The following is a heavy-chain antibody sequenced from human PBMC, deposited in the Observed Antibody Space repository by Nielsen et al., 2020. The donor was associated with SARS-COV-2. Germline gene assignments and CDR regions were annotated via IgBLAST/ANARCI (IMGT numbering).Heavy chain of an antibody. CDR3: ARDKEDYRAYYYYYYMDV. CDR2: INTNTGNP. J-gene: IGHJ6*03. V-gene: IGHV7-4-1*02. Sequence: ASVKVSCKASGYTFTSYAMNWVRQAPGQGLEWMGWINTNTGNPTYAQGFTGRFVFSLDTSVSTAYLQISSLKAEDTAVYYCARDKEDYRAYYYYYYMDVWGKGTTVTVSS. CDR1: GYTFTSYA. D-gene: IGHD4-11*01.